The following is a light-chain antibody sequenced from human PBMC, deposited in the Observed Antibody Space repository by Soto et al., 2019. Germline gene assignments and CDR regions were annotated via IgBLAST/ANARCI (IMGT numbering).Light chain of an antibody. V-gene: IGKV3-20*01. CDR1: QGVRNNL. J-gene: IGKJ5*01. CDR2: GAS. Sequence: EIQLTQSPCSVSSSPGERATLTCRASQGVRNNLVAWYQQTPSQATRLINYGASSRATGTPDRFSGSGCAKDFPLTISRLAHEVAADYYCQAYGISPTFGQGTRLEIK. CDR3: QAYGISPT.